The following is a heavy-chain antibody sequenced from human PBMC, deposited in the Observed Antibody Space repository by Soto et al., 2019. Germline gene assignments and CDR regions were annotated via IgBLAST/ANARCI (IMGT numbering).Heavy chain of an antibody. J-gene: IGHJ6*04. D-gene: IGHD2-21*02. V-gene: IGHV3-43*01. CDR3: PKDMGVTSYYYYVMDV. Sequence: RQALGKGLEWVSLISWDGGSTYYADSVKGRFTISRGNSKNSLYLQMNSLRTEDTALYYGPKDMGVTSYYYYVMDVWGKGTTVTVAS. CDR2: ISWDGGST.